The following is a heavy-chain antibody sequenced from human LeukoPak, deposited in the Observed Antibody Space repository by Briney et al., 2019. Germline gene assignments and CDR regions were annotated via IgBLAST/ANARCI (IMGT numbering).Heavy chain of an antibody. CDR3: AAGGGILWFGELPLGY. J-gene: IGHJ4*02. V-gene: IGHV4-34*01. CDR1: GGSFSGYY. D-gene: IGHD3-10*01. Sequence: PSETLSLTCAVYGGSFSGYYWSWIRQPPGKGLEWIGEINHSGSTNYNPSLKSRVTISVDTSKNQFSLKLSSVTAADTAVYYCAAGGGILWFGELPLGYWGQGTLVTVSS. CDR2: INHSGST.